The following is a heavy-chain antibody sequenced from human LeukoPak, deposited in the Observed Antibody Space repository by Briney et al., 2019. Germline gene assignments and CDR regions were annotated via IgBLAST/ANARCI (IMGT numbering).Heavy chain of an antibody. J-gene: IGHJ4*02. CDR2: ISAYNGNT. Sequence: ASVKVSCKASGYTFTSYGISWVRQAPGQGLEWMGWISAYNGNTNYAQELQGRVTMTTDTSTSTAYMELRSLRSDDTAVYYCARSIAAAGTNALDYWGQGTLVTVSS. CDR1: GYTFTSYG. CDR3: ARSIAAAGTNALDY. D-gene: IGHD6-13*01. V-gene: IGHV1-18*01.